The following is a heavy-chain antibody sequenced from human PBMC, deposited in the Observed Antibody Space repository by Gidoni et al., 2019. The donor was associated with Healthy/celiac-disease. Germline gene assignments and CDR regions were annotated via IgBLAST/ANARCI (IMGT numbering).Heavy chain of an antibody. J-gene: IGHJ3*02. D-gene: IGHD6-19*01. V-gene: IGHV3-23*01. CDR1: GFTFSSYA. CDR2: SSGSGGST. CDR3: AKVRGSSGWYGSAFDI. Sequence: EVQLLESGGGLVQPGGSLRLSCAASGFTFSSYAMSWVRQAPGKGLEWVSASSGSGGSTYYADSVKGRFTISRDNSKNTLYLQMNSLRAEDTAVYYCAKVRGSSGWYGSAFDIWGQGTMVTVSS.